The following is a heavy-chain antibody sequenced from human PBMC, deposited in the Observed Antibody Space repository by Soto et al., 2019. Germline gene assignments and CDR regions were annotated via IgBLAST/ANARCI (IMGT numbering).Heavy chain of an antibody. CDR3: VRGFGEFGDFDY. V-gene: IGHV3-74*02. CDR1: GFTFSNYC. Sequence: EVQLVESGGGLVQPGGSLRLSCAASGFTFSNYCMHWVRQAPGKGLEWVSGINSDASSAGYAGSVKGRFTISRDNPKNTLYLQMNSLRAEDTAVYYCVRGFGEFGDFDYWGQGTLVTVSS. D-gene: IGHD3-10*01. CDR2: INSDASSA. J-gene: IGHJ4*02.